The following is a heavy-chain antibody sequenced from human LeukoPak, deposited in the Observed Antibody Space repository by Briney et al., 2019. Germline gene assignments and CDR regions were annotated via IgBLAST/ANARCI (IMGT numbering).Heavy chain of an antibody. J-gene: IGHJ4*02. D-gene: IGHD5-18*01. V-gene: IGHV3-15*01. CDR2: IKSKTDGGTT. CDR1: GFTFSNAW. Sequence: GGSLRLSCAASGFTFSNAWMSWVRQAPGKGLEWVGRIKSKTDGGTTDYAAPVKGRLTISRDDSKNTLYLQMNSLKTEDTAVYYCTTFPGYSYGSHYFDYWGQGTLVTVSS. CDR3: TTFPGYSYGSHYFDY.